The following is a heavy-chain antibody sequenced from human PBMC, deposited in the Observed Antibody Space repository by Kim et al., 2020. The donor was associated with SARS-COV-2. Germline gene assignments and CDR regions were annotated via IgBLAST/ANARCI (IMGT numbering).Heavy chain of an antibody. CDR1: GFTFSNYD. V-gene: IGHV3-23*01. CDR2: IFNNGGTT. J-gene: IGHJ4*02. D-gene: IGHD4-4*01. CDR3: ARTRSMTTIKEGTDY. Sequence: GGSLRLSCAASGFTFSNYDMNWVRQAPGKGLEWVSTIFNNGGTTYYADSVKGRFTISRDNSKNMLYLQMKSLRAEDMAVYYCARTRSMTTIKEGTDYWGQGTLVTVSS.